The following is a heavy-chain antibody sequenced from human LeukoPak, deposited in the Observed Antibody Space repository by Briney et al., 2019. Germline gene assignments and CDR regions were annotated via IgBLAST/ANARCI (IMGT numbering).Heavy chain of an antibody. CDR3: AKIPYSSGWVQNWFDP. Sequence: SETLSLTCTVSGDSISRSTYYWAWIRQPPGKGLEWIGSVYYGRSPYFNPSLESRATISVDTSKNHFSLKMSSVTAADTAVYYCAKIPYSSGWVQNWFDPWGQGTLVTVSS. D-gene: IGHD6-19*01. V-gene: IGHV4-39*02. J-gene: IGHJ5*02. CDR2: VYYGRSP. CDR1: GDSISRSTYY.